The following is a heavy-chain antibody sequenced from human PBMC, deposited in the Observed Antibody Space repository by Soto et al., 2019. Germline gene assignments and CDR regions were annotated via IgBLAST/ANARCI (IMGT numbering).Heavy chain of an antibody. D-gene: IGHD3-10*01. CDR3: ARDLPLWFGEYWYFDL. J-gene: IGHJ2*01. CDR1: GGSVSSGSYY. V-gene: IGHV4-61*01. Sequence: SETLSLTCTVSGGSVSSGSYYWSWIRQPPGKGLEWIGYIYYSGSTNYNPSLKSRVTISVDTSKNQFSLKLSSVTAADTAVYYCARDLPLWFGEYWYFDLWGRGTLVTVSS. CDR2: IYYSGST.